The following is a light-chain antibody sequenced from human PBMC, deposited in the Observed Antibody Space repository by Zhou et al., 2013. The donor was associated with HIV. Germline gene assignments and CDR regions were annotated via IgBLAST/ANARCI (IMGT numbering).Light chain of an antibody. CDR3: QQRTNWPPSIT. V-gene: IGKV3D-20*02. Sequence: EIVLTQSPGTLSLSPGERATLSCRASQSVSSNYLGWYQQKPGQAPRLLIYGASSRATGIPDRFSGSGSGTDFTLTISRLESEDFAVYYCQQRTNWPPSITFGQGTRLEIK. J-gene: IGKJ5*01. CDR2: GAS. CDR1: QSVSSNY.